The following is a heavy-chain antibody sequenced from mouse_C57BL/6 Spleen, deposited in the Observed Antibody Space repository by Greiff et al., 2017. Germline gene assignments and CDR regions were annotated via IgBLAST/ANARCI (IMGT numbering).Heavy chain of an antibody. CDR2: IWWDDDK. CDR3: ARIAELLLYYFDY. J-gene: IGHJ2*01. Sequence: QVTLKVSGPGILQPSQTLSLTCSFSGFSLSTFGMGVGWIRQPSGKGLEWLAHIWWDDDKDLTPALKSRLPFSKDTSKNQLFLTIANVDTADTATYYCARIAELLLYYFDYWGQGTTLTVSS. V-gene: IGHV8-8*01. CDR1: GFSLSTFGMG. D-gene: IGHD1-1*01.